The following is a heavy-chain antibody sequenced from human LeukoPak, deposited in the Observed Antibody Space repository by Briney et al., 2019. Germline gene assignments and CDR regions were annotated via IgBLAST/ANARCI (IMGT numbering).Heavy chain of an antibody. D-gene: IGHD6-19*01. CDR3: ARHSIAVAGQNFDY. V-gene: IGHV4-59*08. CDR2: IYYSGST. Sequence: SETLSLTCTVSGGSISSYYWSWIRQPPGKGLEWIGYIYYSGSTNYNPSLKSRVTISVDTSKNQFSRKLSSVTAADTAVYYCARHSIAVAGQNFDYWGQGTLVTVSS. J-gene: IGHJ4*02. CDR1: GGSISSYY.